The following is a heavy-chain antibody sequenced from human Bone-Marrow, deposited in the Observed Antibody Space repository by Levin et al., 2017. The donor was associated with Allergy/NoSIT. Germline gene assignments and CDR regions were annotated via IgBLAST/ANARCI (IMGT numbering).Heavy chain of an antibody. V-gene: IGHV4-59*01. Sequence: SETLSLTCSVSGGSISSYYWTWMRQTPGKGLEWVGHIHYTGNTNSNPSLKSRLTISVDTSRNQFSLKLKSVTAADTARYFCARGGAGSGSWSDPENALDIWGQGTMVTVSS. J-gene: IGHJ3*02. CDR1: GGSISSYY. D-gene: IGHD6-13*01. CDR2: IHYTGNT. CDR3: ARGGAGSGSWSDPENALDI.